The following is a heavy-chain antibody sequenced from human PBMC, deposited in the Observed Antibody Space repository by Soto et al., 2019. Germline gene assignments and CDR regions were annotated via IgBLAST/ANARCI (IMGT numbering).Heavy chain of an antibody. CDR1: GGSISSGDYY. CDR2: IYYSGST. V-gene: IGHV4-30-4*01. D-gene: IGHD5-12*01. J-gene: IGHJ4*02. Sequence: PSETLSLTCTVSGGSISSGDYYWSWIRQPPGKGLERIGYIYYSGSTYYNPSLKSRVTISVDTSKNQFSLKLSSVTAADTAVYYCAREMATILYFDYWGQGTLVTVSS. CDR3: AREMATILYFDY.